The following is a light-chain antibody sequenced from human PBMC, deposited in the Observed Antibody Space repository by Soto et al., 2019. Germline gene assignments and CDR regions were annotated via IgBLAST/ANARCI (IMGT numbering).Light chain of an antibody. J-gene: IGLJ1*01. CDR2: EVN. CDR3: TSYAGGNNV. CDR1: SSDVGGYNY. V-gene: IGLV2-8*01. Sequence: QSVLTQPPSASGSPGQSVTISCTGTSSDVGGYNYVSWYQQHPGKVPKLMVYEVNKRPSGVPDRFSGSKSGNTASLTVAGLQADDEADYYCTSYAGGNNVFGTGTKLTVL.